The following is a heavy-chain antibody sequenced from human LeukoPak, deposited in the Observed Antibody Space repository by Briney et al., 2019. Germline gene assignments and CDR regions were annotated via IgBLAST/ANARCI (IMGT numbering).Heavy chain of an antibody. CDR3: ARDPSSAAGTHFGFDY. Sequence: SETLSLTCTVSGGSISSYYWSWIRQPAGKGLEWIGRIYTSGSTNYNPSLKSRVTMSVDTSKIQLSLKLSSVTAADTAVYYCARDPSSAAGTHFGFDYWGQGILVTVSS. J-gene: IGHJ4*02. D-gene: IGHD6-13*01. CDR2: IYTSGST. V-gene: IGHV4-4*07. CDR1: GGSISSYY.